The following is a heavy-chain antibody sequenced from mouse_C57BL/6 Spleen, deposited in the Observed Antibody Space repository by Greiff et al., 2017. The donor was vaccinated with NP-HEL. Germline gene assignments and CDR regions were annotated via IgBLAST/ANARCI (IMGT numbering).Heavy chain of an antibody. Sequence: VQLQQPGAELVRPGSSVKLSCKASGYTFTSYWMHWVKQRPIQGLEWIGNIDPSDSENHYNQKFKDKATLTVDKSSSTAYMQLSSLTSEDSAVYDCAREGRGTMDYWGQGTSVTVSS. J-gene: IGHJ4*01. V-gene: IGHV1-52*01. CDR1: GYTFTSYW. CDR2: IDPSDSEN. CDR3: AREGRGTMDY.